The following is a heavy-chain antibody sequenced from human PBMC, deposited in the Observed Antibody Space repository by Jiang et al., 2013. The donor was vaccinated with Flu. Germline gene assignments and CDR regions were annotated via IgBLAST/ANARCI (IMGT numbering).Heavy chain of an antibody. CDR2: ISGSGGST. D-gene: IGHD5-18*01. CDR1: GFTVSNNY. V-gene: IGHV3-23*01. CDR3: ATRLWIQLWSSFDY. Sequence: CVVSGFTVSNNYMSWVRQAPGKGLEWVSAISGSGGSTYYADSVKGRFTISRDNSKNTLYLQMNSLRAEDTAVYYCATRLWIQLWSSFDYWGQGTLVTVSS. J-gene: IGHJ4*02.